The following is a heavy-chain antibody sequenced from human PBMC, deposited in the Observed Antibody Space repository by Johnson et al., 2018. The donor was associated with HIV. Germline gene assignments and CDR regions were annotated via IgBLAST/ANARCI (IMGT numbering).Heavy chain of an antibody. CDR2: ISYDGSNK. D-gene: IGHD6-6*01. V-gene: IGHV3-30*04. J-gene: IGHJ3*02. CDR1: GFTFSSYA. CDR3: ATSQLALPPGVFDS. Sequence: QVQLVESGGGVVQPGRSLRLSCAASGFTFSSYAMHWVRQAPGKGLEWVAVISYDGSNKYYTDSVKGRFTISRDNSKNTLYLQMNSLRAEDTAVYYCATSQLALPPGVFDSWGQGTMVTVSS.